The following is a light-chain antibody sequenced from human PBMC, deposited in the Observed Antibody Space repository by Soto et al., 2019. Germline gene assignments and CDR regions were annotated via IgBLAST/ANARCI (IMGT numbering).Light chain of an antibody. Sequence: EIELTQSPGTLSLSPGERASLSCRASQSLSSTYLAWYQHKPGQAPRLLIFNTSNRATGVPDRFSGSGSGTDFTLTINRLEPEDFAVYFCQQYAMSPTTFGPGTKLEIK. J-gene: IGKJ2*01. CDR3: QQYAMSPTT. CDR1: QSLSSTY. V-gene: IGKV3-20*01. CDR2: NTS.